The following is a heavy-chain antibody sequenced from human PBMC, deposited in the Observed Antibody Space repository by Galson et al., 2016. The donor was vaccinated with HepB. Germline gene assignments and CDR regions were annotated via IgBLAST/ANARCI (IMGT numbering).Heavy chain of an antibody. CDR3: ARDFVDTTMADAFDI. CDR1: GGTFSRYA. J-gene: IGHJ3*02. D-gene: IGHD5-18*01. Sequence: SVKVSCKASGGTFSRYAISWVRQAPGQGLEWMGGIIPIFGTAKYAQKFQGRVTITADESTSTAYMELSSLRSEDTAVYYCARDFVDTTMADAFDIWGQGTMFTVSS. V-gene: IGHV1-69*13. CDR2: IIPIFGTA.